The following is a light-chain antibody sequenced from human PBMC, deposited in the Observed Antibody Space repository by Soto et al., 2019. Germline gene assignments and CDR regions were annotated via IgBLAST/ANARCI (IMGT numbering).Light chain of an antibody. J-gene: IGLJ2*01. CDR3: LTWGTGIQV. CDR1: SGHSNYA. Sequence: QLVLTQSPSASASLGASVKLTCALSSGHSNYAIAWHQQQPEKGPRFLMKINSDGSHNKGDGIPDRFSGSSSGAERYLSISSLQSEDEADYYCLTWGTGIQVFGGGTKVTVL. V-gene: IGLV4-69*01. CDR2: INSDGSH.